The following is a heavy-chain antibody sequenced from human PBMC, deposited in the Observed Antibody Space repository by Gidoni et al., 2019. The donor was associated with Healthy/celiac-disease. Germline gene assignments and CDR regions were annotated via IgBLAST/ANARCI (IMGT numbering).Heavy chain of an antibody. D-gene: IGHD3-22*01. CDR3: ARVTVGYYDSSGYYAPFDY. CDR2: INHSGST. CDR1: GGSFSGYY. V-gene: IGHV4-34*01. J-gene: IGHJ4*02. Sequence: QVQLQQWGAGLLKPSETLSLTCAVYGGSFSGYYWSWIRQPPGKGLEWIGEINHSGSTNYNPSLKSRVTISVDTSKNQFSLKLSSVTAADTAVYYCARVTVGYYDSSGYYAPFDYWGQGTLVTVSS.